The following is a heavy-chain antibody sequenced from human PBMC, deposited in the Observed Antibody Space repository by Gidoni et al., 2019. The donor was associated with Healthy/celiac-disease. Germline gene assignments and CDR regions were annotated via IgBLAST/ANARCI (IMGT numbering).Heavy chain of an antibody. CDR1: GGTFSSYT. CDR3: ARMDTAMAYYYYYGMDV. D-gene: IGHD5-18*01. V-gene: IGHV1-69*02. CDR2: IIPILGIA. Sequence: QVQLVQSGAEVKKPGSSVKVSCKASGGTFSSYTISWVRQAPGQGLEWMGRIIPILGIANYAQKFQGRVTITADKSTSTAYMELSSLRSEDTAVYYCARMDTAMAYYYYYGMDVWGQGTTVTVSS. J-gene: IGHJ6*02.